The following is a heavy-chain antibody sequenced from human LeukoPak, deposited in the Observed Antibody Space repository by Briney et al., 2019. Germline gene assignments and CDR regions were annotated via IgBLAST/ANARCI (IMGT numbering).Heavy chain of an antibody. CDR1: GFTFSSYS. CDR2: ISSSSSYI. CDR3: ARDGVMVYAIRGNAFDI. D-gene: IGHD2-8*01. J-gene: IGHJ3*02. Sequence: PGGSLRLSCAASGFTFSSYSMNWVRQAPGKGLEWVSSISSSSSYIYYADSVKGRFTISRDNAKNSLYLQMNSLRAEDTAVYYCARDGVMVYAIRGNAFDIWGQGTMVTVSS. V-gene: IGHV3-21*01.